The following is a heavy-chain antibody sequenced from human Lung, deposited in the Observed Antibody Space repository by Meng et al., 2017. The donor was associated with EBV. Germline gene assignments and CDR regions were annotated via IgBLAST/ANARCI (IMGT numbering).Heavy chain of an antibody. D-gene: IGHD5-24*01. CDR1: GGTFSSYT. CDR2: IIPILGIA. J-gene: IGHJ4*02. V-gene: IGHV1-69*04. CDR3: AGDEGGWLTAPDY. Sequence: VARWQSGAGVKKTGSSVKVSCKASGGTFSSYTISWVRQAPGQGLEWMGRIIPILGIANYAQKFQGRVTITADKSTSTAYMELSSLRSEDTAVYYCAGDEGGWLTAPDYWGQGTLVTVSS.